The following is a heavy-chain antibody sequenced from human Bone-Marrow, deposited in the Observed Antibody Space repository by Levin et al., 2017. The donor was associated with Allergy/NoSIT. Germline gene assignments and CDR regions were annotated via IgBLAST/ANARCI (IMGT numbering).Heavy chain of an antibody. CDR1: GFTFNLFA. CDR3: AKPKRLCGPHCSFAFDH. J-gene: IGHJ4*02. D-gene: IGHD2-21*02. V-gene: IGHV3-23*01. Sequence: ASVKVSCATSGFTFNLFAMTWVRQAPGKGLEWVSTFSSSSFNAYYADSVKGRFTISTDSSKNIVFLDMNSLRLDDTAIYYCAKPKRLCGPHCSFAFDHWGPGTLVTVS. CDR2: FSSSSFNA.